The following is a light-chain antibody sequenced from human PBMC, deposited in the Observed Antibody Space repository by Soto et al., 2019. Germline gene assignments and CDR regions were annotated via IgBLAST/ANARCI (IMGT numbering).Light chain of an antibody. CDR3: AAWDYSLNGYV. CDR2: SNN. CDR1: SSNIGSNT. Sequence: SVLTQPPSATGNTGQRVTISCYGSSSNIGSNTVNWYQQLPGTAPKLLIYSNNQRPSGVPDRFSGSKSGTSASLAISGLQSVDEADYYCAAWDYSLNGYVFGTGTAVTVL. J-gene: IGLJ1*01. V-gene: IGLV1-44*01.